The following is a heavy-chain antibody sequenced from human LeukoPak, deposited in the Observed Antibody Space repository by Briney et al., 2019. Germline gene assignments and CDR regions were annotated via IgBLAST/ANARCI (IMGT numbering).Heavy chain of an antibody. Sequence: ETLSLTCTVSGGSVSSRSYFWSWIRQPPGKGLEWIGFIYYSGSTNYNPSLKSRVTISLDTSKNQFSLKLSSVTAEDTAVYYCAGHYYGSGGGFDHWGQGTLVTVSS. J-gene: IGHJ4*02. CDR3: AGHYYGSGGGFDH. CDR1: GGSVSSRSYF. V-gene: IGHV4-61*01. D-gene: IGHD3-10*01. CDR2: IYYSGST.